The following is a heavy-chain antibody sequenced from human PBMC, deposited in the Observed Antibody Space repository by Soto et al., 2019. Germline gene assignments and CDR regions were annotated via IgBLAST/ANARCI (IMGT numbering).Heavy chain of an antibody. CDR3: ARDVYGGRYRNWLGP. CDR1: GYTFTGYY. V-gene: IGHV1-2*04. D-gene: IGHD1-26*01. Sequence: ASVKVSCKASGYTFTGYYMHWVRQAPGQGLEWMGWINPNSGGTNYAQKFQGWVTMTRDTSISTAYMELSRLRSDDTAVYYCARDVYGGRYRNWLGPRGQGTLVTVSS. J-gene: IGHJ5*02. CDR2: INPNSGGT.